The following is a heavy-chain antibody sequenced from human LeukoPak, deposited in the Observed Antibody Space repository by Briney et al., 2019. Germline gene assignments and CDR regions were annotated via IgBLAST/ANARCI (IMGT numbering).Heavy chain of an antibody. V-gene: IGHV3-23*01. CDR1: GFTVSSNY. D-gene: IGHD1-26*01. CDR2: ISGSDGST. CDR3: AKGRSGSYSPTWDY. Sequence: PGGSLRLSCAASGFTVSSNYMSWVRQAPGKGLEWVSGISGSDGSTNYADSVKGRFTISRDNSKNTLYLQMNSLRAEDTAVYYCAKGRSGSYSPTWDYWGQGTLVTVSS. J-gene: IGHJ4*02.